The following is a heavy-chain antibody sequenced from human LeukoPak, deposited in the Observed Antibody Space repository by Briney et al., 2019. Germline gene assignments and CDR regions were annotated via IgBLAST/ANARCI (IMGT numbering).Heavy chain of an antibody. V-gene: IGHV3-11*06. Sequence: GGSLRLSCAVSGFSFSDFYMSWTRQAPGEGLEWVSHTSGSSSDTKYADSVKGRFTISRDNAKRSLYLQMNSLRAEDTAVYFCTRVLSGSTSYSYAWGQGTLVTVSS. J-gene: IGHJ5*02. CDR1: GFSFSDFY. CDR3: TRVLSGSTSYSYA. CDR2: TSGSSSDT. D-gene: IGHD3-10*01.